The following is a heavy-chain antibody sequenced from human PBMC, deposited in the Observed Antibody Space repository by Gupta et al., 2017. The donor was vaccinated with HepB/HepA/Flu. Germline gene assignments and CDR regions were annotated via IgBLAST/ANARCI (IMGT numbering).Heavy chain of an antibody. CDR3: ARAATGIAAAGFYNWFDP. Sequence: GLEWIGENNQSGSTNYNPSLKSRVTISVDTSKNQFSLKLSSVTAADTAVYYCARAATGIAAAGFYNWFDPWGQGTLVTVSS. V-gene: IGHV4-34*01. D-gene: IGHD6-13*01. CDR2: NNQSGST. J-gene: IGHJ5*02.